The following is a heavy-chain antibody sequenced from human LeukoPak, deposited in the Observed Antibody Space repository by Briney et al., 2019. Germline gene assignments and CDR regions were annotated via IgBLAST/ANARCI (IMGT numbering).Heavy chain of an antibody. CDR2: INWNGGST. V-gene: IGHV3-20*04. J-gene: IGHJ4*02. D-gene: IGHD1-26*01. CDR1: GFTFDDYG. Sequence: PGGSLRLSCAASGFTFDDYGMSWVRQAPGKGLEWVSGINWNGGSTGYADSVKGRFTISRDNAKNSLYPQMNSLRAEDTALYYCARGLFSVGARAANLNFDYWGQGTLVTVSS. CDR3: ARGLFSVGARAANLNFDY.